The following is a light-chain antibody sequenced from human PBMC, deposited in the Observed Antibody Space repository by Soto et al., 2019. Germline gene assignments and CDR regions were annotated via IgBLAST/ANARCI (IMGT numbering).Light chain of an antibody. V-gene: IGKV3-15*01. CDR1: QSVSNN. J-gene: IGKJ5*01. CDR2: GAS. CDR3: QQYNNWPPFT. Sequence: ELVMTQSPVTLSVSPGERATLSCRASQSVSNNLVWYQQKPGQAPSLLIYGASTSATGIPARFSGSGSGTEFTLTISRLQSEDFADYYCQQYNNWPPFTFGQGTRLEIK.